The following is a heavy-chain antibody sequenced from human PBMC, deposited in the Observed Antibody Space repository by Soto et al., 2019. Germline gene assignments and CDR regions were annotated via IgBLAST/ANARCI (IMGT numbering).Heavy chain of an antibody. CDR2: FDPEAGET. CDR3: ATPPGRQQLLLRALSFDY. Sequence: ASVKVSFKVSGYTLTKLSMHWVRQAPGKGLEWMGGFDPEAGETIYAQKFQGRVAVTEDTSTDTVYTELNSLISEDTAVYYCATPPGRQQLLLRALSFDYWGQGTLVTVSS. D-gene: IGHD1-26*01. J-gene: IGHJ4*02. V-gene: IGHV1-24*01. CDR1: GYTLTKLS.